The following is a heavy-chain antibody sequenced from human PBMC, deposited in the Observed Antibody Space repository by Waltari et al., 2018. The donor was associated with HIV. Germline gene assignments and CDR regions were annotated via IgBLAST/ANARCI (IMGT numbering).Heavy chain of an antibody. CDR2: NNPSGGST. Sequence: QVQLVQSGAEVKKPGASVKVSCKASGYTFTSYYMHWVRQAPGQGLEWMGINNPSGGSTRYEQKVQGRATMSRETSTRTVYMGRSSLRSEDTAVYYCARVGVGWELRYYVDYWGQGTLVTVSS. CDR3: ARVGVGWELRYYVDY. J-gene: IGHJ4*02. D-gene: IGHD1-26*01. CDR1: GYTFTSYY. V-gene: IGHV1-46*01.